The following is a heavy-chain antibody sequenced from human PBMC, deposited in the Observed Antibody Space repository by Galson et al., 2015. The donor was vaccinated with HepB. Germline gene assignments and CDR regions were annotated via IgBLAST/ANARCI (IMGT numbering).Heavy chain of an antibody. CDR1: GFTFSNAW. Sequence: SLRLSCAASGFTFSNAWMSWVRQAPGKGLEWVGRIKSKTDGGTTDYAAPVKGRFTISRDDSKNTLYLQMNSLKTEDTAVYYCTTDNDGITMVRGVTTHWGQGTLVTVSS. D-gene: IGHD3-10*01. CDR3: TTDNDGITMVRGVTTH. J-gene: IGHJ4*02. CDR2: IKSKTDGGTT. V-gene: IGHV3-15*01.